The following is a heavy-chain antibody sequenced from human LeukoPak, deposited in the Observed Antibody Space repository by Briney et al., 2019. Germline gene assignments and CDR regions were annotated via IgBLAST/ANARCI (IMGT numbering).Heavy chain of an antibody. V-gene: IGHV4-34*01. J-gene: IGHJ4*02. Sequence: SETLSLTCAVYGGSFSGYYWSWIRQPPGKGLEWIGEINHSGSTNYNPSLKSRVTISVDTSKNQFSLKLSSVTAADTAVYYGARHSSGYLSYFDYWGQGTLVPVSS. D-gene: IGHD3-22*01. CDR3: ARHSSGYLSYFDY. CDR1: GGSFSGYY. CDR2: INHSGST.